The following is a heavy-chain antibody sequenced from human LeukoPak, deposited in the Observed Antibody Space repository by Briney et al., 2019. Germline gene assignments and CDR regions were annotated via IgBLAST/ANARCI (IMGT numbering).Heavy chain of an antibody. V-gene: IGHV3-21*01. D-gene: IGHD3-3*01. CDR3: AREIFWSGYYSNLHFDY. CDR2: ISGSTSYI. CDR1: EFTLSRYN. Sequence: GGSLRHSRVASEFTLSRYNLNWVRQAPGRGVEWVSSISGSTSYIHYADAVKGRFTMSRDNAKNSLYRQMNSLRAEDTAVYYCAREIFWSGYYSNLHFDYWGRRTLVTASS. J-gene: IGHJ4*02.